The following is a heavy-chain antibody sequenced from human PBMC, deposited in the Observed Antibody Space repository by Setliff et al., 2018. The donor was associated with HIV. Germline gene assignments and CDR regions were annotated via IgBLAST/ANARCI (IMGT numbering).Heavy chain of an antibody. Sequence: GASVKVSCKASGYTFTDYYIHWVRQAPGQGLEWMGWINSASGGTNYAQNFQGRVTVTRDASASTAYMELSSLRSEDTAVYYCARSPGDYLFDYWGQGTLVTVSS. CDR3: ARSPGDYLFDY. J-gene: IGHJ4*02. D-gene: IGHD4-17*01. CDR2: INSASGGT. V-gene: IGHV1-2*02. CDR1: GYTFTDYY.